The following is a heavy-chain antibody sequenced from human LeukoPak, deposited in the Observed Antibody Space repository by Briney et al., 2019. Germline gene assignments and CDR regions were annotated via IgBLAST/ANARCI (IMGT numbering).Heavy chain of an antibody. CDR1: GGSISSGGYY. D-gene: IGHD3-22*01. CDR2: IYYSGST. CDR3: ATDRSGYALMDV. Sequence: SETLSLTCTVSGGSISSGGYYWSWIRQHPGNGLDWIGYIYYSGSTYYNPSLKSRLTISVDTSKNQFSLRLSSVTAADTAVYYCATDRSGYALMDVWGQGTTVTVSS. J-gene: IGHJ6*02. V-gene: IGHV4-31*03.